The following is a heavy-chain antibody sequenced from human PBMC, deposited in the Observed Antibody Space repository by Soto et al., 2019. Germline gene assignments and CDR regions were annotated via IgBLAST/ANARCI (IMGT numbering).Heavy chain of an antibody. CDR1: GASFSGYQ. CDR2: INDSGNI. Sequence: PSETLSLTCAVSGASFSGYQWTWIRQTPGKGLEWIGEINDSGNINYNPSLKSRVTISVDTSKNQFSLKLSSVTAADTAVYYCARSQSGWLALSAPLSRGLNWFDPWGQGTLVTVSS. CDR3: ARSQSGWLALSAPLSRGLNWFDP. J-gene: IGHJ5*02. V-gene: IGHV4-34*01. D-gene: IGHD6-19*01.